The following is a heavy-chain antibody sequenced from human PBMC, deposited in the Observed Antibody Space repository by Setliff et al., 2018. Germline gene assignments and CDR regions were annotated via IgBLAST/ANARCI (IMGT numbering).Heavy chain of an antibody. CDR3: AASRAYTGAVEEWFLPKTFDF. Sequence: SETLSLTCTVSGGSVSSASHYWNWIRQPAGKGLEWIGRIYVTESTKYNPSLKSRVTLSIDTSKNQFSLKLSSVTAADAALYYCAASRAYTGAVEEWFLPKTFDFWGQGSPVTVSS. CDR1: GGSVSSASHY. CDR2: IYVTEST. D-gene: IGHD3-10*01. J-gene: IGHJ4*02. V-gene: IGHV4-61*10.